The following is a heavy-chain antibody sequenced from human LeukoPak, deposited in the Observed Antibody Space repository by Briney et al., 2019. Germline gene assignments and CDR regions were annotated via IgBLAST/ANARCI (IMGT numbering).Heavy chain of an antibody. CDR2: IGGSGGST. D-gene: IGHD6-19*01. V-gene: IGHV3-23*01. CDR3: AQCGSGWSLWD. Sequence: GGSLRLSCAASGFTFSSYAMSWVRQAPGKGLDWVSGIGGSGGSTYYADSVKGRFTISRDNSKNTLYLQMNSLRVEDTAVYYCAQCGSGWSLWDWSQGTLVTVSA. CDR1: GFTFSSYA. J-gene: IGHJ4*02.